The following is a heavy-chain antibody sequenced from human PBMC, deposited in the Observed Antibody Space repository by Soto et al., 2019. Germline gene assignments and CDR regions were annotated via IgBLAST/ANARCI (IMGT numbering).Heavy chain of an antibody. J-gene: IGHJ4*02. CDR1: GFTFSSYA. D-gene: IGHD5-12*01. CDR3: ARVDYSGYDSSDY. CDR2: ISYDGSNK. V-gene: IGHV3-30-3*01. Sequence: QVQLVESGGGVVQPGRSLRLSCAASGFTFSSYAMHWVCQAPGKGLEWVAVISYDGSNKYYADSVKGRFTISRDNSKNTLYLQMNSLRAEDTAVYYCARVDYSGYDSSDYWGQGTLVTVSS.